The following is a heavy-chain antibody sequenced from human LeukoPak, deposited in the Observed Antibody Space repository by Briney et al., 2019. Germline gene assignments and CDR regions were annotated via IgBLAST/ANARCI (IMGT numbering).Heavy chain of an antibody. J-gene: IGHJ3*02. Sequence: VSVRVSCKASGYTFTDYYMHWLRQAPGQGLEWMGWINPNSGGTKYAQKFQGRVTMARDTSISTAYMELTRLTSDDTAVYYCARPKGSGSYYGDAFDIWGQGTMVTVSS. CDR3: ARPKGSGSYYGDAFDI. V-gene: IGHV1-2*02. D-gene: IGHD1-26*01. CDR2: INPNSGGT. CDR1: GYTFTDYY.